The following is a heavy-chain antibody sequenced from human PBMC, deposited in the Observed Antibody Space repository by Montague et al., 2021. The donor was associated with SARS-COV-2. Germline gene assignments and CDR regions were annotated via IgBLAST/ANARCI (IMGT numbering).Heavy chain of an antibody. V-gene: IGHV3-13*01. CDR3: ARAPRGYYDSSGYYNPPYYFDY. Sequence: CAASGFNFSSYDMHWVRQATGKGLEWVSAIGTAGDTYYPGSVKGXFTISRENAKNSLYLQMNSLRAGDTAVYYCARAPRGYYDSSGYYNPPYYFDYWGQGTLVTVSS. CDR2: IGTAGDT. D-gene: IGHD3-22*01. CDR1: GFNFSSYD. J-gene: IGHJ4*02.